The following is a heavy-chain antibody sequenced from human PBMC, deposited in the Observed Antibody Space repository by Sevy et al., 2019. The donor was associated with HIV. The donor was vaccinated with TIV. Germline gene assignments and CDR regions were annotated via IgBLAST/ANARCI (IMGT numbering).Heavy chain of an antibody. J-gene: IGHJ6*02. CDR3: ARLTTQPTSDLYGMDV. D-gene: IGHD4-17*01. V-gene: IGHV1-2*02. CDR1: GNIFTDYY. CDR2: INSDSGVT. Sequence: ASVKVSCKASGNIFTDYYIHWVRQAPGQGLEWMAWINSDSGVTNYAQKFQGEVTVTRDTSLSTAYLELTRLKSNDTAIYYCARLTTQPTSDLYGMDVWGQGTTVTVSS.